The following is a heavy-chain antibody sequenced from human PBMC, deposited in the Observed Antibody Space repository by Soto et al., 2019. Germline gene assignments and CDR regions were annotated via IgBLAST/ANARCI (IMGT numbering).Heavy chain of an antibody. CDR3: ATERERRFTGTVNYGMDI. Sequence: GGSLRLSCAASAFTFSSYGMHWVRQAPGKGLEWVAVISYDGSNKYYADSVKCRCTISIDNSKNTLYLHMNSLRAEDTAVYYCATERERRFTGTVNYGMDIWGQETTVTVSS. D-gene: IGHD2-8*02. J-gene: IGHJ6*02. CDR1: AFTFSSYG. V-gene: IGHV3-30*03. CDR2: ISYDGSNK.